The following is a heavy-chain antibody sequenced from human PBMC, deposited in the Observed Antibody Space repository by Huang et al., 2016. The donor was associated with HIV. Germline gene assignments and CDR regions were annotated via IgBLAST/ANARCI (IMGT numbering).Heavy chain of an antibody. CDR1: GFSFSNYA. D-gene: IGHD5-12*01. V-gene: IGHV3-30-3*01. Sequence: QGQLVESGGGVVRPGRSLRLSCAASGFSFSNYAMHWVRQVPGKRLEWVTLISNDGTNTYYANSVKGRFTISRDNFKNTLYLQMNRLRGDDTAVYYCTREYTVAGAFDIWGQGTMVTVSS. CDR3: TREYTVAGAFDI. CDR2: ISNDGTNT. J-gene: IGHJ3*02.